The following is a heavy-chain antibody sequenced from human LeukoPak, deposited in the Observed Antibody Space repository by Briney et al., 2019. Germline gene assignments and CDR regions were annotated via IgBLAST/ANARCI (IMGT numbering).Heavy chain of an antibody. CDR2: IYHSGST. V-gene: IGHV4-4*02. D-gene: IGHD2-8*02. CDR1: GGSISSSNW. Sequence: SGTLSLTCAVSGGSISSSNWWSWVRQPPGKGLKWIGEIYHSGSTNYNPSLKSRVTISVDKSKNQFSLKLSSVTAADTAVYYCASLRGGVAPYYYYYYGMDVWGQGTTVTVSS. J-gene: IGHJ6*02. CDR3: ASLRGGVAPYYYYYYGMDV.